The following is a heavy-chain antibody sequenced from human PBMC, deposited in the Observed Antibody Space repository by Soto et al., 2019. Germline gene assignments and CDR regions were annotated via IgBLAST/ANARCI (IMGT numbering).Heavy chain of an antibody. J-gene: IGHJ4*02. D-gene: IGHD5-18*01. CDR1: GGSFSGYY. CDR2: INHSGST. V-gene: IGHV4-34*01. CDR3: ARGPSRGYSYLRDAGLDY. Sequence: SSETLSLTCAVYGGSFSGYYWSWIRQPPVKGLECIGEINHSGSTNYNPSLKSRVTISVDTSKNQFSLKLSSVTAADTAVYYCARGPSRGYSYLRDAGLDYWGQRTLLTVCS.